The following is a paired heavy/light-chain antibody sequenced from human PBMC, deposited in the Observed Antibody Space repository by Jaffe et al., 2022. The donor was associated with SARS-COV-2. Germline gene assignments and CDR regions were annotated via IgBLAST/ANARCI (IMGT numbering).Heavy chain of an antibody. Sequence: QVQLVQSGAEVKKPGASVKVSCKASGYTFTSYDINWVRQATGQGLEWMGWMNPNSGNTGYAQKFQGRVTMTRNTSISTAYMELSSLRSEDTAVYYCARGPGPPKLRYFDWLQNYYYGMDVWGQGTTVTVSS. CDR3: ARGPGPPKLRYFDWLQNYYYGMDV. CDR2: MNPNSGNT. V-gene: IGHV1-8*01. D-gene: IGHD3-9*01. CDR1: GYTFTSYD. J-gene: IGHJ6*02.
Light chain of an antibody. CDR3: MQALQIWT. V-gene: IGKV2-28*01. Sequence: DIVMTQSPLSLPVTPGEPASISCRSSQSLLHSNGYNYLDWYLQKPGQSPQLLIYLGSNRASGVPDRFSGSGSGTDFTLKISRVEAEDVGVYYCMQALQIWTFGQGTKVEIK. J-gene: IGKJ1*01. CDR2: LGS. CDR1: QSLLHSNGYNY.